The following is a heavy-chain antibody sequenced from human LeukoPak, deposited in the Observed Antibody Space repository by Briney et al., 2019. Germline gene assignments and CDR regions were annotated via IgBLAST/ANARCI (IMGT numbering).Heavy chain of an antibody. CDR3: ARGWAFEY. D-gene: IGHD6-13*01. Sequence: SQTLSLTCAISGDSVSSSSTLWSWIRQSPSRGLEWLGRTYYWSKWFNDYAESVKSRITINPDTSKNQFSLHLNSVTPEDTAMYYCARGWAFEYWGQGILVTVSS. CDR2: TYYWSKWFN. V-gene: IGHV6-1*01. J-gene: IGHJ4*02. CDR1: GDSVSSSSTL.